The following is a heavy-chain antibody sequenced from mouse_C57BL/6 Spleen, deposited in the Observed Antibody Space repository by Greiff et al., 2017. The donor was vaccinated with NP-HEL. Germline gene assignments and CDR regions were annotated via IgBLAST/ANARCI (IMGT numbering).Heavy chain of an antibody. Sequence: EVKVEESGPGLVKPSQTVFLTCTVTGISITTGNYRWSWIRQFPGNKLEWIGYIYYSGTITYNPSLTSRTTITRDTPKNQFFLEMNSLTAEDTATYYCARGPLDYGYFDYWGQGTTLTVSS. CDR2: IYYSGTI. J-gene: IGHJ2*01. V-gene: IGHV3-5*01. CDR1: GISITTGNYR. CDR3: ARGPLDYGYFDY. D-gene: IGHD2-4*01.